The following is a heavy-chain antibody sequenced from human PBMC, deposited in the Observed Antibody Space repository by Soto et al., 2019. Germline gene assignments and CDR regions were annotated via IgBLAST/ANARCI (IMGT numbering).Heavy chain of an antibody. J-gene: IGHJ4*02. CDR3: VKDRYVDY. CDR2: ISSEGAST. V-gene: IGHV3-64D*06. CDR1: GLIFSSYA. Sequence: GGPIGLSCTISGLIFSSYAMNWSLQAPGKGLQYVASISSEGASTYYADSVKGRFIISRDNSKNTLYLQMSSLRAEDTAVYYCVKDRYVDYGGQGSLVTVSS.